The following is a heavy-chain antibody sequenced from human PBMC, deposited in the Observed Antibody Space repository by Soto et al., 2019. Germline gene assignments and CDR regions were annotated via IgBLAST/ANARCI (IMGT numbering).Heavy chain of an antibody. Sequence: QVLLLQSGAEVKKPGASVKVSCKASGYTFSGFYMHWVRQAPGQVLEWMGWINPSNGDTKYAEKFQGRVTMTRDTSISTAYVELSRLTSDDTAVYYCASAAVTGTAGLDFWGQGTLVNVSS. CDR3: ASAAVTGTAGLDF. D-gene: IGHD6-19*01. CDR2: INPSNGDT. CDR1: GYTFSGFY. V-gene: IGHV1-2*02. J-gene: IGHJ4*02.